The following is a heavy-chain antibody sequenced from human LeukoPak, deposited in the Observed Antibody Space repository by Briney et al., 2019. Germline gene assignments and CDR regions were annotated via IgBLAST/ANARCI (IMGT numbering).Heavy chain of an antibody. CDR3: ARDKSNFWSGLGAFDI. J-gene: IGHJ3*02. V-gene: IGHV1-2*02. CDR1: GYTFTSYY. Sequence: ASVKVSCKASGYTFTSYYMHWVRQAPGQGLEWMGWINPNSGGTNYAQKFQGRVTMTRDTSISTAYMELSRLRSDDTAVYYCARDKSNFWSGLGAFDIWGQGTMVTVSS. D-gene: IGHD3-3*01. CDR2: INPNSGGT.